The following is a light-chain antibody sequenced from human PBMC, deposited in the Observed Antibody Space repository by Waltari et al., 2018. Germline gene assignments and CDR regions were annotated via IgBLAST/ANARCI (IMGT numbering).Light chain of an antibody. CDR2: GTS. J-gene: IGKJ3*01. CDR1: QSVNKNY. Sequence: EVVLTQSPGTLSVSPGERATLSCRASQSVNKNYVAWYQQRPGQAPKLLIYGTSTRATDIPTRFSGSGSGTDFTLTITRLGPEDFAVYFCQQYGTSPFTFGPGTKVDLK. CDR3: QQYGTSPFT. V-gene: IGKV3-20*01.